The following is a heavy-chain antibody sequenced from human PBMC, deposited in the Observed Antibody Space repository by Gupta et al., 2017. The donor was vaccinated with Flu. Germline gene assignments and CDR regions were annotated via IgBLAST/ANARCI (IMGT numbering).Heavy chain of an antibody. Sequence: EVHLVESGGGLVQPGGSLRLSCAASGFTFSSYWMNWVRQAPGKGLEWVATIKQDGSDKYYVDSVKGRFTISRDNAKNSLYLQMNSLRAEDTAMYYCARSYGSGNIYDYWGQGSLVTVSS. V-gene: IGHV3-7*04. J-gene: IGHJ4*02. CDR2: IKQDGSDK. CDR1: GFTFSSYW. D-gene: IGHD3-10*01. CDR3: ARSYGSGNIYDY.